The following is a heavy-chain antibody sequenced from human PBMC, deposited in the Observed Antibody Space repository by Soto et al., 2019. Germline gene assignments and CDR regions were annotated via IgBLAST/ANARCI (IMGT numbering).Heavy chain of an antibody. Sequence: EVQLVESGGGLVQPGGSLRLSCAASEFTFSTYWMHWVRQAPGKGLGWVARIDTTGSTTTYAGSVQGRFTISRDNAKNTLYLPLHRVRDADTAVYSLASSSAAKYYYGMDAWGQGTTVTVSS. CDR1: EFTFSTYW. D-gene: IGHD2-15*01. CDR3: ASSSAAKYYYGMDA. CDR2: IDTTGSTT. J-gene: IGHJ6*02. V-gene: IGHV3-74*01.